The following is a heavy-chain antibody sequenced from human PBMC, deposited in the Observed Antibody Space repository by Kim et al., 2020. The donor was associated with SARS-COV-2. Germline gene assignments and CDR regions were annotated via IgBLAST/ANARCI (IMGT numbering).Heavy chain of an antibody. CDR2: IKSKTDGGTT. D-gene: IGHD5-18*01. J-gene: IGHJ3*02. CDR3: TTYLYSYDAFDI. Sequence: GGSLRLSCAASGFTFSNAWMSWVRQAPGKGLEWVGRIKSKTDGGTTDYAAPVKGRFTISRDDSKNTLYLQMNSLKTEDTAVYYCTTYLYSYDAFDIWGQGTMVTVSS. V-gene: IGHV3-15*01. CDR1: GFTFSNAW.